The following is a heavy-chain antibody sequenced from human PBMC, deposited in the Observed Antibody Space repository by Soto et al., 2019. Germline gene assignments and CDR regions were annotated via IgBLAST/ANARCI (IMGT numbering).Heavy chain of an antibody. V-gene: IGHV3-23*01. D-gene: IGHD3-22*01. Sequence: GXLRLSCAASGFXFRSYGVIWVRHAPGNGLEWVSAISGSGGSTYYADSVKGRFTISRDNSKNTLYLQMNRLSAEDTDVYYCAKDQFQPSSGYYIDYYYGMDVWGQGTTGTVSS. CDR1: GFXFRSYG. J-gene: IGHJ6*02. CDR3: AKDQFQPSSGYYIDYYYGMDV. CDR2: ISGSGGST.